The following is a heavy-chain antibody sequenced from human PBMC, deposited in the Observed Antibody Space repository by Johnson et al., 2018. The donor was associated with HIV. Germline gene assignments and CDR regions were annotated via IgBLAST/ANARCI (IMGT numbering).Heavy chain of an antibody. CDR2: IRSKGYTYAT. J-gene: IGHJ3*02. CDR3: ARGALGSFDI. Sequence: VQLVESGGDLVQPGGSLKLSCAASAFAFSDSAIHWVRQASGKGLEWVGRIRSKGYTYATAYAASMKGRFTISRDNAKNTVYLQMDSLRDEDMAVYYCARGALGSFDIWGQGTMVTVSA. D-gene: IGHD3-10*01. V-gene: IGHV3-73*01. CDR1: AFAFSDSA.